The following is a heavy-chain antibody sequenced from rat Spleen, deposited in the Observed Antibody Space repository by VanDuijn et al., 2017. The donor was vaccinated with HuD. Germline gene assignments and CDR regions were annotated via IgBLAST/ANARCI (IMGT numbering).Heavy chain of an antibody. CDR3: ARYRASVAAYYWYFDF. D-gene: IGHD1-8*01. J-gene: IGHJ1*01. CDR2: ISYGGST. V-gene: IGHV3-1*01. Sequence: EVQLQESGPGLVKPSQSLSLTCSVTYYSITSNYWGWIRKFPGNKMEWMGYISYGGSTSYNPSLKSRISITRDTSKSQFFLQLNSVTTEDTATYHCARYRASVAAYYWYFDFWGPGTMVTVSS. CDR1: YYSITSNY.